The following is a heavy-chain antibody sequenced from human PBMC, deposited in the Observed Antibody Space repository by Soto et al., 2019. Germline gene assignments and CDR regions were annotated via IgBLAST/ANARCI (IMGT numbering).Heavy chain of an antibody. CDR1: GFTFSSYG. Sequence: QVQLVESGGGVCQPGRSLRLSCAASGFTFSSYGMHWVHQAPGKGLEWVAVIWDDGSNKYYADSVKGRFTISRDNSKNEPYLQMSSLKAEATAVYYCARVKLPSRLYMDVWGKGTTVTVSS. CDR3: ARVKLPSRLYMDV. V-gene: IGHV3-33*01. D-gene: IGHD2-15*01. CDR2: IWDDGSNK. J-gene: IGHJ6*03.